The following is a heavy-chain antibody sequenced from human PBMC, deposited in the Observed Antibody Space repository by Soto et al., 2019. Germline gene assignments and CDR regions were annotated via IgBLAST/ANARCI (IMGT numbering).Heavy chain of an antibody. J-gene: IGHJ4*02. CDR3: AKGVRVNWSYVGGY. CDR2: ISGSGGST. Sequence: EVQLLESGGGLVQPGGSLRLSCAASGFTFSDYMMSWVRQPPGKGLQWVSGISGSGGSTYYADSVRGRFTISRDNSRNTMFLKMNSLRMEDPAVYYCAKGVRVNWSYVGGYWGQGTLVTVSS. V-gene: IGHV3-23*01. CDR1: GFTFSDYM. D-gene: IGHD1-7*01.